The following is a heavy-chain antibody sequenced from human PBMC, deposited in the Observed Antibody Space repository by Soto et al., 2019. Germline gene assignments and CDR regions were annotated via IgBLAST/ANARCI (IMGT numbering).Heavy chain of an antibody. CDR3: AKGYGASHSPFDY. J-gene: IGHJ4*02. Sequence: PGGSLRLSCAASGFTLRSYVMNWVRQAPGKGPEWVSGISGSGDYTYHANSVKGRFTISRDNSKNTLFLQINSLTAEDTAVYYCAKGYGASHSPFDYWGKGTLVTVS. CDR2: ISGSGDYT. D-gene: IGHD1-26*01. CDR1: GFTLRSYV. V-gene: IGHV3-23*01.